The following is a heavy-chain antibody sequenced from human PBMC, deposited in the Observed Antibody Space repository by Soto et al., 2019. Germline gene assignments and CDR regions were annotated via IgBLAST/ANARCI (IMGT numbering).Heavy chain of an antibody. D-gene: IGHD3-10*01. J-gene: IGHJ3*02. Sequence: QVQLVQSGAEVKKPGSSVKVSCKASGGTFSSYTISWVRQAPGQGLELMGRIIPILGIANYAQKFQGRVTITADKSTSTAYMELSSLRSEDTAVYYCAEGLVGGAFDIWGQGTMVTVSS. V-gene: IGHV1-69*02. CDR2: IIPILGIA. CDR3: AEGLVGGAFDI. CDR1: GGTFSSYT.